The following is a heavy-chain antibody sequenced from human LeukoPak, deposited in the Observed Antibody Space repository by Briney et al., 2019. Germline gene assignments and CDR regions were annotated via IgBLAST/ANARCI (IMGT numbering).Heavy chain of an antibody. V-gene: IGHV3-21*01. J-gene: IGHJ5*02. CDR3: VRAYHPGGWFDP. D-gene: IGHD2-21*01. Sequence: GGSLRLSCAASGFTFSSYSMNWVRQTPGKGLEWVSSITRGSIYTFYADSVKGRFTISRDNAKNSLYLQMNSLTAEDTAMYYCVRAYHPGGWFDPWGQGTLVTVSS. CDR2: ITRGSIYT. CDR1: GFTFSSYS.